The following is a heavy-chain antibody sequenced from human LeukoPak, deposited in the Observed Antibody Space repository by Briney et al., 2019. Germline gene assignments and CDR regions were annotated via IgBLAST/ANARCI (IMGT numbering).Heavy chain of an antibody. V-gene: IGHV3-48*04. Sequence: GGSLRLSCAASGFTVSSNYMSWVRQAPGKGLEWVSYISSSSSTIYYADSVKGRFTISRDNAKNSLYLQMNSLRAEDTAVYYCARWALAARLYYFDYWGQGTLVTVSS. D-gene: IGHD6-6*01. CDR3: ARWALAARLYYFDY. J-gene: IGHJ4*02. CDR1: GFTVSSNY. CDR2: ISSSSSTI.